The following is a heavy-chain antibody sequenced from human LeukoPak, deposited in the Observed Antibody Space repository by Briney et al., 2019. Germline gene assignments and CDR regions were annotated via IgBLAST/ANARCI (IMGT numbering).Heavy chain of an antibody. J-gene: IGHJ6*02. CDR1: GGSISSSNW. CDR3: ARGTDYYGSGSYYNHYYYGMDV. CDR2: IYHSGST. D-gene: IGHD3-10*01. V-gene: IGHV4-4*02. Sequence: SETLSLTCAVSGGSISSSNWWSWVRQPPGKGLEWIGEIYHSGSTNYNPSLKSRVTISVDKSKNQFSLKLSSVTAADTAVYYCARGTDYYGSGSYYNHYYYGMDVWGQGTTVTVSS.